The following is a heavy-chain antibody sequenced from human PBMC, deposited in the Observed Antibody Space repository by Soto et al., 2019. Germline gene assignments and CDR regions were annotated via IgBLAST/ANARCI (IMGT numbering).Heavy chain of an antibody. D-gene: IGHD3-3*01. V-gene: IGHV1-8*01. CDR2: MNPNSGNT. CDR1: GYAFTSYD. Sequence: GASVKVSCKASGYAFTSYDINWVRQATGQGLEWMGWMNPNSGNTGYAQKFQGRVTMTRNTSISTAYMELSSLRSEDTAVYYCARREYDFWSGYWFDPWGQGTLVTVSS. CDR3: ARREYDFWSGYWFDP. J-gene: IGHJ5*02.